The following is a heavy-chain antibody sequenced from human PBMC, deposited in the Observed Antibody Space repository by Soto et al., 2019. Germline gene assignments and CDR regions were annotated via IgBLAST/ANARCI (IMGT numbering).Heavy chain of an antibody. J-gene: IGHJ4*01. CDR1: GFTFSSYG. Sequence: QVQLVESGGGVVQPGRSLRLSCAASGFTFSSYGMHWVRQAPGKGLEWVAVIWYDGSNKYYADSVKGRFTISRDNSKNTLYLQMNSLRAEDTAVYYCARSDYYDSSGLFDYWGQEPWSPSPQ. CDR2: IWYDGSNK. V-gene: IGHV3-33*01. CDR3: ARSDYYDSSGLFDY. D-gene: IGHD3-22*01.